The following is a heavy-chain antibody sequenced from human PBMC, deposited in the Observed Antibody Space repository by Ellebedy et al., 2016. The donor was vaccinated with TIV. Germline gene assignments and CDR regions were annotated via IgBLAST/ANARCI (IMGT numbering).Heavy chain of an antibody. D-gene: IGHD4-23*01. CDR3: ARDPVGVGPAFDI. CDR1: GLTFSSHA. J-gene: IGHJ3*02. Sequence: GESLKISCAASGLTFSSHAMSWVRQAPGKGLEWVSSISGSGGNTYYADSVKGRFTISRDNAKNTLYLQMNSLQAEDTAVYYCARDPVGVGPAFDIWGQGTMVTVSS. V-gene: IGHV3-23*01. CDR2: ISGSGGNT.